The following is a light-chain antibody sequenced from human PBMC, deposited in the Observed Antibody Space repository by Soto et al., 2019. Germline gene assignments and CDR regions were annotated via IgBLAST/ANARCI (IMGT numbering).Light chain of an antibody. CDR2: DSD. CDR1: SSNIGSNY. V-gene: IGLV1-51*01. CDR3: GTWGSALSVGWV. Sequence: QSVLTQPPSVSAAPGQKVTISCSGSSSNIGSNYVSWYQQLPGTAPKLLIYDSDKRASGIPDRFSGSKSGTSATLGIAGLQTGDEADYYCGTWGSALSVGWVFGGGTKLTVL. J-gene: IGLJ3*02.